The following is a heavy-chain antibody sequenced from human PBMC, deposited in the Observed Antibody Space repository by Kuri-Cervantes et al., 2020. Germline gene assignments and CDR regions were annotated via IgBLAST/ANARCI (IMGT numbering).Heavy chain of an antibody. J-gene: IGHJ4*02. V-gene: IGHV1-18*01. Sequence: ASVKVSCKTSGYTFSSNAIHWVRQAPGQGLEWMGWITSYNGNTNYAQKLQGRVTMTTDTSTSTAYMELRSLRSDDTAFYYCARHYYDSSGYPSFDYWGQGTLVTVSS. CDR1: GYTFSSNA. CDR2: ITSYNGNT. CDR3: ARHYYDSSGYPSFDY. D-gene: IGHD3-22*01.